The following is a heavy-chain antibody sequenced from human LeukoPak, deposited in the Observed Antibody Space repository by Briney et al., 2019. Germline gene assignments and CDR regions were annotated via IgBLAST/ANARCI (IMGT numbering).Heavy chain of an antibody. Sequence: SETLSLTCTVSGGSISSGDYYWSWIRQPPGKGLEWIGYIYNSGSTHYNPSLKSRLIISVDTSKSQFSLNLSSVTAADTAVYYCASGTTVTHFDYWGQGTLVTVPS. D-gene: IGHD4-17*01. CDR3: ASGTTVTHFDY. CDR1: GGSISSGDYY. J-gene: IGHJ4*02. V-gene: IGHV4-30-4*01. CDR2: IYNSGST.